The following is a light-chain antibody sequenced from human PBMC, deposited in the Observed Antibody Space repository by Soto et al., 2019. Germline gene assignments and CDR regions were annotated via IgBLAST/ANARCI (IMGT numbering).Light chain of an antibody. CDR1: QDISNY. V-gene: IGKV1-33*01. Sequence: DIQMTQSPSSLSASVGDRVTITCQASQDISNYLNWYQQKPGKAPKLLIYDASNLETGAPSRFSGSGSGTDFTFTISSLQPEDIATYYCQQYDNLPPLTFGGGTQVEIK. J-gene: IGKJ4*01. CDR3: QQYDNLPPLT. CDR2: DAS.